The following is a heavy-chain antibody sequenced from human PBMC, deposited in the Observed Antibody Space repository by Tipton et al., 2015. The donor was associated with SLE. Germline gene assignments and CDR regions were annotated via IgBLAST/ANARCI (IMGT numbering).Heavy chain of an antibody. CDR3: AREPGEGGY. CDR1: GGSISSGSYY. V-gene: IGHV4-61*02. Sequence: TLSLTCTVSGGSISSGSYYWSWIRQPAGKGLEWIGRIYTSGSTNYNPSLKSRVTISVDTSKNQFSLKLSSVTAADTAVYYCAREPGEGGYWGQGTLVTVSP. CDR2: IYTSGST. D-gene: IGHD7-27*01. J-gene: IGHJ4*02.